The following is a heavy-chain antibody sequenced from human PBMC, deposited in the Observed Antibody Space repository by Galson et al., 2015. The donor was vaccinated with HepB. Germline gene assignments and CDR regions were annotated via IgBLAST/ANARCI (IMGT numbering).Heavy chain of an antibody. Sequence: SLRLSCAASGFTFSNYDMHWVRQTTGKGLEWVSSIGTAGDTYYPGSVRGRFTISRENAKNSLYLQMNSLRAGDTAVYYCARDIGFRAFDIWGQGTMVTVSS. V-gene: IGHV3-13*04. CDR2: IGTAGDT. CDR3: ARDIGFRAFDI. CDR1: GFTFSNYD. D-gene: IGHD1-26*01. J-gene: IGHJ3*02.